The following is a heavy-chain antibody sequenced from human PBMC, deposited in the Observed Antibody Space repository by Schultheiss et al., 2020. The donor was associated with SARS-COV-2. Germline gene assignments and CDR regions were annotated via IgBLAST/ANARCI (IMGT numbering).Heavy chain of an antibody. Sequence: ASVKVSCKASGYTFTGYYMHWVRQAPGQGLEWMGWINPNSGGTNYAQKFQGRVTMTRDTSISTAYMELSRLRSDDTAVYYCASPAVVGATLGYYYYYGMDVWGQGTTVTVSS. CDR2: INPNSGGT. J-gene: IGHJ6*02. CDR1: GYTFTGYY. CDR3: ASPAVVGATLGYYYYYGMDV. D-gene: IGHD1-26*01. V-gene: IGHV1-2*02.